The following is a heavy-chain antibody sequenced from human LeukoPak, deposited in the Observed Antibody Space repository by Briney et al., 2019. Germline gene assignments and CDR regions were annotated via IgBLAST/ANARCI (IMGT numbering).Heavy chain of an antibody. D-gene: IGHD2-2*01. CDR3: ARDCSSTGCFDY. CDR2: IKQDGGEK. J-gene: IGHJ4*02. CDR1: GFTFSSYW. Sequence: GGSLRLSCAASGFTFSSYWMSWVRQAPGKGPEWVALIKQDGGEKYYLDSVKGRFTTSRDNAKNSLYLQMNSLRAEDTAVYYCARDCSSTGCFDYWGQGTLVTVSS. V-gene: IGHV3-7*01.